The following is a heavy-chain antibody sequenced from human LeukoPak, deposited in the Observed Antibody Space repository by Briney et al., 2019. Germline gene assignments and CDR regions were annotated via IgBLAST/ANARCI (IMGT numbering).Heavy chain of an antibody. V-gene: IGHV3-20*04. CDR1: RFTFDDYG. J-gene: IGHJ4*02. D-gene: IGHD2-2*01. CDR2: INWNGDST. Sequence: GGSLRLSCAASRFTFDDYGMSRVRQAPGKGLGWVSGINWNGDSTGYGDSVKGRFTISRDNARNSLYLQMNSLRAEDTAFYYCAREQRYCGSTSCYSFFDYWGQGTLVTVSS. CDR3: AREQRYCGSTSCYSFFDY.